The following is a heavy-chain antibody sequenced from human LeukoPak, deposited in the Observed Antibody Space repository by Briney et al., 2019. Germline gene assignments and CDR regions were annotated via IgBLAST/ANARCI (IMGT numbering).Heavy chain of an antibody. CDR1: GGSISSGGYY. CDR3: ARQTTAVSLSGLLANAFDI. CDR2: IYYSGST. V-gene: IGHV4-31*03. J-gene: IGHJ3*02. Sequence: SQTLSLTSTVSGGSISSGGYYWSWIRQHPGKGLEWIGYIYYSGSTYYNPSLKSRVTISVDTSKNQFSLKLSSVTAADTAVYYCARQTTAVSLSGLLANAFDIWGQGTMVTVSS. D-gene: IGHD4-17*01.